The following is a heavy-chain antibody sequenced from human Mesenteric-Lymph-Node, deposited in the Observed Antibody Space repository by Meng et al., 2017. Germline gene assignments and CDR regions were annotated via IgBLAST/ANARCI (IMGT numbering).Heavy chain of an antibody. CDR1: GYIFTNYF. CDR2: IKPGDSDI. D-gene: IGHD3-10*01. CDR3: AVPIWFGELGDVYYFDY. V-gene: IGHV5-51*01. J-gene: IGHJ4*02. Sequence: GESLKISCRGSGYIFTNYFIGWVRQVPGKGLEWMGIIKPGDSDIRYSPSFQGQVTISADKSISTAYLQWSSLKASDTAMYYCAVPIWFGELGDVYYFDYWGQGTLVTVSS.